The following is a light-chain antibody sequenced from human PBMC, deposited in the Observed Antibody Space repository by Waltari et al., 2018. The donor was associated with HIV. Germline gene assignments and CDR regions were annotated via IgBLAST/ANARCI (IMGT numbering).Light chain of an antibody. J-gene: IGLJ1*01. V-gene: IGLV1-44*01. CDR2: SNN. CDR3: AAWDDSLQGGA. Sequence: QSVLAQPPSASGTPGQRVTISCSGSTSNIGGNTVRWYQQLPGTGPKRLIYSNNGRPSRVTGRLSGSTSGTTASLVSSGHQSEDEADYDWAAWDDSLQGGAFGTGTKVTVL. CDR1: TSNIGGNT.